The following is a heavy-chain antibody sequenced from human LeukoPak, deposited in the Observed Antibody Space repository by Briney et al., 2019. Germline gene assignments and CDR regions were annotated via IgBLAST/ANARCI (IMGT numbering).Heavy chain of an antibody. CDR1: GFIFSNYW. J-gene: IGHJ4*02. CDR3: ARLMGAATSDY. CDR2: IKQDGSER. Sequence: GGSLRLSCAASGFIFSNYWMSWVRQAPGKGLEWVANIKQDGSERYYVDSVKGRFTISRDNAKNSLYLQIDSLRAEDTAVYYCARLMGAATSDYWGQGTLVTVSS. V-gene: IGHV3-7*03. D-gene: IGHD2-15*01.